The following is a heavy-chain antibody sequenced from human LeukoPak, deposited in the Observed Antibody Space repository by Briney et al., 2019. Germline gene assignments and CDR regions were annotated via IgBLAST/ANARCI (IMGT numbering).Heavy chain of an antibody. CDR2: IYYSGST. V-gene: IGHV4-39*01. Sequence: SETLSLTCTVYGGSISISSYYWGWIRQPPGKGLEWIGSIYYSGSTYYNPSLKSRVTISVDTSKNQFSLKLSSVTAADTAVYYCARRPLRSHRQNWFDPWGQGTLVTVSS. CDR1: GGSISISSYY. J-gene: IGHJ5*02. CDR3: ARRPLRSHRQNWFDP. D-gene: IGHD4-17*01.